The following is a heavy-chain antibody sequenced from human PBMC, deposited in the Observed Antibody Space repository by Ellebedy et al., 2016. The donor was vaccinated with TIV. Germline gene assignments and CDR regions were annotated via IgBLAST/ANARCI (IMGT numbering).Heavy chain of an antibody. CDR2: VSDSGAYT. Sequence: GGSLRLSCAASGFAFSTYAMSWVRQAPGKGLEWVSTVSDSGAYTYYVDSVRGRFIVSRDNSRNTLNLQMNSLRAEDTAVYYCAKLSQPHLLPDFRLAFDVWGQGTVITVSS. CDR1: GFAFSTYA. D-gene: IGHD3-3*01. V-gene: IGHV3-23*01. CDR3: AKLSQPHLLPDFRLAFDV. J-gene: IGHJ3*01.